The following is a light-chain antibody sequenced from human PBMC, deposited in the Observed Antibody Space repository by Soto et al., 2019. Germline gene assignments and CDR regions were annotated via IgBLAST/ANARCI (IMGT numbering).Light chain of an antibody. CDR1: QSVSSN. Sequence: EIVMTQSPATLSVSPGERATLSCRASQSVSSNLAWYQQKPGQAPRLRVYGASTRATGIPARFSGSGSGTEFTLTISSLQSEDFAVYYCQQYNNWPVTFGQGTKVELK. J-gene: IGKJ1*01. CDR3: QQYNNWPVT. CDR2: GAS. V-gene: IGKV3-15*01.